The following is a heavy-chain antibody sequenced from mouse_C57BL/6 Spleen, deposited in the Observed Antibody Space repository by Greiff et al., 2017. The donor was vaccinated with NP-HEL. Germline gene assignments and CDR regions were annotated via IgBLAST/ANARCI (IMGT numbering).Heavy chain of an antibody. D-gene: IGHD6-5*01. V-gene: IGHV1-50*01. Sequence: VKQSCKASGYTFTSYWMQWVKQRPGQGLEWIGEIDPSDSYTNYNQKFKGKATLTVDTSSSTAYMHLSSLTSEDSAVYYCASYDAMDYWGQGTSVTVSS. CDR1: GYTFTSYW. CDR2: IDPSDSYT. J-gene: IGHJ4*01. CDR3: ASYDAMDY.